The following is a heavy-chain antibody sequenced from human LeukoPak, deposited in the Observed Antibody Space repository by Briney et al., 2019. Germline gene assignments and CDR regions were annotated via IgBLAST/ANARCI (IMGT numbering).Heavy chain of an antibody. Sequence: GGSLRLSCAASGFTFSSYWMHWVRQAPGKGLVWVSGINPDGSSTSYADSVKGRFTISRDNAKNTLYLQMNSLRAEDTAVYYCARGNDFWGQGTLVTVSS. V-gene: IGHV3-74*01. J-gene: IGHJ4*02. CDR2: INPDGSST. CDR1: GFTFSSYW. CDR3: ARGNDF. D-gene: IGHD3-3*01.